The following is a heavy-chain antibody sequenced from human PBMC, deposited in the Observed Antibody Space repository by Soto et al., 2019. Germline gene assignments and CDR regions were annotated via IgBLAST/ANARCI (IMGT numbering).Heavy chain of an antibody. CDR2: ISNSGGST. CDR1: GFIFTSYA. Sequence: EVQLLESGGGLVQPGGSLRLSCAASGFIFTSYAMSWVRKAPGKGLEWVSGISNSGGSTDYADSVKGRFFISRDNSKNTLYLQMNSLRAEDTAVFYCARSGWHDAFDIWGQGTMVTVSS. D-gene: IGHD6-19*01. V-gene: IGHV3-23*01. J-gene: IGHJ3*02. CDR3: ARSGWHDAFDI.